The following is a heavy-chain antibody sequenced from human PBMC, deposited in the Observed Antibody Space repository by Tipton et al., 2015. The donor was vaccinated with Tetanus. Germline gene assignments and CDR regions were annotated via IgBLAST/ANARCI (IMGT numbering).Heavy chain of an antibody. D-gene: IGHD2-8*01. Sequence: QLVQSGGEVKKPGESLKTSCKGSGYIFNNYWIGWVRQKPGKGLEWMGIIYPGDSDTRYSPSFQAQVTISVDKSINTAYLQWSSLKASDTSMFYCARAHCTDGVCNFDFWGQGALVTVAS. V-gene: IGHV5-51*01. CDR2: IYPGDSDT. CDR3: ARAHCTDGVCNFDF. J-gene: IGHJ4*02. CDR1: GYIFNNYW.